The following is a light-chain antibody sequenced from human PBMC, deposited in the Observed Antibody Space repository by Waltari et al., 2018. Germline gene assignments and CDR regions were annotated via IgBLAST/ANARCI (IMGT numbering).Light chain of an antibody. Sequence: DIQMTQSPSSLSASVGDRVNITCRSSQSIGNAYLNWYQQKPGKAPQLLIYGASTLQSGVPSRFIGSGSGTDFTLTISSLQPEDVETYYCQQTYNNPPFFGGGTSVE. V-gene: IGKV1-39*01. CDR2: GAS. CDR1: QSIGNAY. J-gene: IGKJ4*01. CDR3: QQTYNNPPF.